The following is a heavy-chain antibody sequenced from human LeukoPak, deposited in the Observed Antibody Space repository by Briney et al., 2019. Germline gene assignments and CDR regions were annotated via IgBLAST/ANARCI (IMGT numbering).Heavy chain of an antibody. CDR2: INPSGGST. CDR3: ARDLQSRFYFDY. Sequence: ASVKVSCKASGYTFTSYYMHWVRQAPGQGLKWMGIINPSGGSTSYAQKFQGRVTMTRDMSTSTVYMELSSLRSEDTAVYYCARDLQSRFYFDYWGQGTLVTVSS. J-gene: IGHJ4*02. V-gene: IGHV1-46*01. CDR1: GYTFTSYY. D-gene: IGHD6-19*01.